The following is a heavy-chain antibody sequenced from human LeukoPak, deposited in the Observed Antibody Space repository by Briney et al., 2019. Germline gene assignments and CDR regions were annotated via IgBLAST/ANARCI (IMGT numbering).Heavy chain of an antibody. Sequence: GASVKVSCKASGGTFSSYAISWVRQAPGQGLEWVGGIIPIFGTANYAQKFQGRVTITADESTSTAYMELSSLRSEDTAVYYCASPLYYYGSGSPNTGEAAFDIWGQGTMVTVSS. CDR2: IIPIFGTA. CDR1: GGTFSSYA. J-gene: IGHJ3*02. CDR3: ASPLYYYGSGSPNTGEAAFDI. V-gene: IGHV1-69*13. D-gene: IGHD3-10*01.